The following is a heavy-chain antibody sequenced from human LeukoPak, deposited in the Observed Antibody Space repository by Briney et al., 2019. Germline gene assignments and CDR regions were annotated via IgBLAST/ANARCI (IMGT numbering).Heavy chain of an antibody. J-gene: IGHJ3*02. Sequence: GSVTVSFMASGYIFTVYYMHWVRQAPGQGVEWMGWINPNSGGTNYAQKFQGRVTMTRDTSISTAYMELSRLRSDDTAVYYCARDCSSTNYQGAFDIWAQGTMVTVSS. CDR3: ARDCSSTNYQGAFDI. CDR1: GYIFTVYY. V-gene: IGHV1-2*02. D-gene: IGHD2-2*01. CDR2: INPNSGGT.